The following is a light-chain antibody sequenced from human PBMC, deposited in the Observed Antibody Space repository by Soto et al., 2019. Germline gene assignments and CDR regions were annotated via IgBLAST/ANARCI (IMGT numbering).Light chain of an antibody. J-gene: IGLJ3*02. CDR1: SSDVGTYNL. CDR3: CSYAGSSTWV. CDR2: EVN. Sequence: QSALTQPASVSGSPGQSITFSCTGTSSDVGTYNLVSWYQQHPGKAPKLIISEVNKWPSGVSNRFSGSKSGNTASLTISGLQAEDEADYYCCSYAGSSTWVFGGGTKVTVL. V-gene: IGLV2-23*02.